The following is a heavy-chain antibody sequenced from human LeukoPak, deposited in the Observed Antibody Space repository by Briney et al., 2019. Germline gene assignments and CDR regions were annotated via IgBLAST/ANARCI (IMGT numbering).Heavy chain of an antibody. Sequence: ASVKVSCKASGGTFSSYAISWVRQAPGQGLEWMGGIIPIFGTANYAQKFQGRVTITTDESTSTAYMELSSLRSEDTAVYYCARDRREGVAVWFDPWGQGTLVTVSS. V-gene: IGHV1-69*05. CDR1: GGTFSSYA. D-gene: IGHD2-8*01. CDR3: ARDRREGVAVWFDP. CDR2: IIPIFGTA. J-gene: IGHJ5*02.